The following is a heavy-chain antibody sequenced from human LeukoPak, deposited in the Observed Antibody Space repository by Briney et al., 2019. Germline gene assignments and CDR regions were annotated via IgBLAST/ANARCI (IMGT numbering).Heavy chain of an antibody. J-gene: IGHJ5*02. Sequence: ASVKVSCKASGGTLSSYAISWVRQAPGQGLEWMGGIIPIFGTANYAQKFQGRVTITADESTSTAYMELSSLRSEDTAVYYCAREVVVVAATRGHWFDPWGQGTLVTVSS. D-gene: IGHD2-15*01. CDR1: GGTLSSYA. V-gene: IGHV1-69*13. CDR2: IIPIFGTA. CDR3: AREVVVVAATRGHWFDP.